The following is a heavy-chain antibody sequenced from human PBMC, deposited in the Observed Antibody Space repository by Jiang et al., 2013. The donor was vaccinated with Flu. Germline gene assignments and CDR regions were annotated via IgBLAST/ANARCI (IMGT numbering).Heavy chain of an antibody. V-gene: IGHV4-39*01. CDR1: GASIARSNFY. J-gene: IGHJ5*02. CDR3: ARHNKNLYNWNENWFDP. Sequence: GSGLVKPSETLSITCTVSGASIARSNFYWGWVRQPPGKGLEWIGSLHYSGSSFYSPSLRNRVIIFVDTSKNQLSLRLTSVTAADTAIYYCARHNKNLYNWNENWFDPWGQGTLVTVSS. D-gene: IGHD1-20*01. CDR2: LHYSGSS.